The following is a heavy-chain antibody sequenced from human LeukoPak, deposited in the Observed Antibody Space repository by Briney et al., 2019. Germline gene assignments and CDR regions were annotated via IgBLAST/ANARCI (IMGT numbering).Heavy chain of an antibody. CDR1: GGSISSYY. V-gene: IGHV4-59*01. D-gene: IGHD3-10*01. Sequence: SETLSLTCTVSGGSISSYYWSWIRQPPGKGLEWIGYIYYSGSTNYNPSLKSRVTISVDTSKNQFSLKLSSVTAADTAVYYCARGGVGWFGELLDYYYYGMDVWGQGTTVTVSS. CDR2: IYYSGST. CDR3: ARGGVGWFGELLDYYYYGMDV. J-gene: IGHJ6*02.